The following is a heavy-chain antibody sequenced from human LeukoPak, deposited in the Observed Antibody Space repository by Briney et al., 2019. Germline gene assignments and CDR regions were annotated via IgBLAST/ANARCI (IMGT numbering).Heavy chain of an antibody. Sequence: GSLRLSCAASGFSFTTCSINWVRQAPGKGLEWVSYISSTATTIYYADSVKGRFTISRDNAINSVYLQMNSLRVEDTAVYYCARDRVGGRYYYGMDVWGQGTTVTVSS. D-gene: IGHD3-16*01. CDR2: ISSTATTI. CDR1: GFSFTTCS. J-gene: IGHJ6*02. V-gene: IGHV3-48*04. CDR3: ARDRVGGRYYYGMDV.